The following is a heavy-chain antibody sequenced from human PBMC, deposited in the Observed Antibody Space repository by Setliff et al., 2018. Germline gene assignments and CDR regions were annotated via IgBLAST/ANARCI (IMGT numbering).Heavy chain of an antibody. Sequence: PGGSLRLSSAASRFTFSSYAMSWVRQAPGKGLEWVSAISGRAGSTYYADSVKGRFTISRDNSKNTLYLQMNSLRVEDTAVYYCAKSHSSWPIFIDYWGQGTLVTVSS. D-gene: IGHD6-13*01. J-gene: IGHJ4*02. CDR2: ISGRAGST. CDR1: RFTFSSYA. V-gene: IGHV3-23*01. CDR3: AKSHSSWPIFIDY.